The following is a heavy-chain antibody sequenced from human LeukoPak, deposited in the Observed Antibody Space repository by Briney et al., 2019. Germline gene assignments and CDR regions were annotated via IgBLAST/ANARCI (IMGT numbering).Heavy chain of an antibody. Sequence: SETLSLTCTVSGGSISSSSYYWGWIRQPPGKGLEWIGSIYYSGSTYYNPSLKSRVTISVDTSKNQFSLKLSSVTAADTAVYYCASHSRVFDYWGQGTLVTVSS. CDR3: ASHSRVFDY. J-gene: IGHJ4*02. D-gene: IGHD2/OR15-2a*01. CDR2: IYYSGST. V-gene: IGHV4-39*01. CDR1: GGSISSSSYY.